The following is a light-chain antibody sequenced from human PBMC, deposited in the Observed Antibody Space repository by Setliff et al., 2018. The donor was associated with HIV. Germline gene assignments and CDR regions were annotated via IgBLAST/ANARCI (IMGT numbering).Light chain of an antibody. CDR2: GNN. Sequence: QSVLTQPPSVSGAPGQRVTISRTGNSSNIGAGYDVHWYQHLPGTAPKILIYGNNNRPSGVPDRFSGSKSGSSASLAITGLQPDDEADYYCQSYDSSLSGSRVFGGGTKVTVL. CDR3: QSYDSSLSGSRV. V-gene: IGLV1-40*01. CDR1: SSNIGAGYD. J-gene: IGLJ3*02.